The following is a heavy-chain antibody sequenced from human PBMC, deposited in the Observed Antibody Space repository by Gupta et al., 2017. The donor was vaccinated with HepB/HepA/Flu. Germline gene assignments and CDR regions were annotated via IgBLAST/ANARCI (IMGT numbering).Heavy chain of an antibody. Sequence: EVQLLESGGGLVQPGGSLRLSCAASGFTFSSYAMSWVRQAPGKGLEWVSAISGSGGSTYYADSVKGRFTISRDNSKNTLYLQMNSLRAEDTAVYYCAKDKSPSSSSPLGLDYWGQGTLVTVSS. J-gene: IGHJ4*02. CDR2: ISGSGGST. D-gene: IGHD6-6*01. V-gene: IGHV3-23*01. CDR1: GFTFSSYA. CDR3: AKDKSPSSSSPLGLDY.